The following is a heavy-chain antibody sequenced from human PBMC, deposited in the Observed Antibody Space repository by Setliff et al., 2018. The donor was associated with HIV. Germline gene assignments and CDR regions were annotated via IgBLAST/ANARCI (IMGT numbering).Heavy chain of an antibody. CDR2: MTYVGST. CDR3: ARPSAGGGYNYWYFDL. CDR1: GSSITSSSFY. J-gene: IGHJ2*01. V-gene: IGHV4-39*01. Sequence: SETLSLTCTVSGSSITSSSFYWGWIRQPPGKGLEWIGSMTYVGSTSISPSLKSRVTISVDMSKNQFSLNLSSVTAADTAVYYCARPSAGGGYNYWYFDLWGRGTLVTVSS. D-gene: IGHD5-12*01.